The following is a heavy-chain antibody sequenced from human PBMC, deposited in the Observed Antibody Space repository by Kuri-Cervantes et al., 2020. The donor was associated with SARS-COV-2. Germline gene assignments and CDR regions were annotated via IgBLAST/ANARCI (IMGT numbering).Heavy chain of an antibody. CDR3: ARHAKQWLVYYFDY. CDR2: IYYSGST. CDR1: GGSISGYY. V-gene: IGHV4-59*08. D-gene: IGHD6-19*01. J-gene: IGHJ4*02. Sequence: SETLSLTCTVSGGSISGYYWSWIRQPPGKGLEWIGYIYYSGSTNYNPSLKSRVTISVDTSKNQFSLKLSSVTAADTAVYYCARHAKQWLVYYFDYWGQGTLVTVSS.